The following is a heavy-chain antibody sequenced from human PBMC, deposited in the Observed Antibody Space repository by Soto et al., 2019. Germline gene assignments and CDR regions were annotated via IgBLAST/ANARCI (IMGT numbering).Heavy chain of an antibody. CDR3: ARFGDYIDY. D-gene: IGHD3-10*01. V-gene: IGHV4-59*08. J-gene: IGHJ4*02. Sequence: PSETLSLTCTVSGVSISSYYWTWIRQPPGKGLEWIGYIHYSGGTNYNPSLKSRVTISVDTSKNQISLKLSSMTAADTAVYYCARFGDYIDYWGQGTLVTVSS. CDR2: IHYSGGT. CDR1: GVSISSYY.